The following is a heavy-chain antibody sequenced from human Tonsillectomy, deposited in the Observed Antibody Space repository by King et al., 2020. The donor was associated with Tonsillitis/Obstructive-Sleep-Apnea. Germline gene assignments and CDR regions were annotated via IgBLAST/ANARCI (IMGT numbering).Heavy chain of an antibody. D-gene: IGHD3-3*01. Sequence: VQLVESGGGLVQPGRSLRLSCTASGFTFGDYAMCWVRQAPGKGLEWVGFIRSKAYGGTTEYAASVKGRFTISRDDSKSIAYLQMNSLKTEDTAVYYCTRSDFWSGYYGPFDYWGQGTLVTVSS. J-gene: IGHJ4*02. CDR3: TRSDFWSGYYGPFDY. CDR2: IRSKAYGGTT. CDR1: GFTFGDYA. V-gene: IGHV3-49*04.